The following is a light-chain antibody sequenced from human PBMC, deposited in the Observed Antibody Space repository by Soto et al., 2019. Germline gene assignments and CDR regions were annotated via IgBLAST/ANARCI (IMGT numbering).Light chain of an antibody. J-gene: IGLJ2*01. CDR2: DNN. Sequence: QSVLTQPPSVSAAPGQKVTISCSGTSSNIANNFVSWYQHLPGTAPKLLIYDNNKRPSGIPDRFSGSKSGTSATLGITGLQTGDEAEYYCGAWDSSLSAVVFGGGTKLTVL. CDR3: GAWDSSLSAVV. V-gene: IGLV1-51*01. CDR1: SSNIANNF.